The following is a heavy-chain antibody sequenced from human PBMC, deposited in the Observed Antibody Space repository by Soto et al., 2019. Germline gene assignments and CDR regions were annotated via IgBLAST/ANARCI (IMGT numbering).Heavy chain of an antibody. J-gene: IGHJ4*01. V-gene: IGHV4-38-2*02. CDR3: ARVHVMVVAGSTFDY. CDR2: IYHGGTT. D-gene: IGHD6-19*01. CDR1: GYSISSVSY. Sequence: SETLSLTCTVSGYSISSVSYWAWIRQLPGKGPEWIASIYHGGTTFYNPSLKSRITISVDTSNNQFSLKLTSVTAADTAVYYCARVHVMVVAGSTFDYWGHGTLVTVSS.